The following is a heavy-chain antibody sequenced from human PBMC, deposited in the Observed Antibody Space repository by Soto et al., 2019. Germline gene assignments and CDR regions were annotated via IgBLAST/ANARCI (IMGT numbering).Heavy chain of an antibody. CDR2: IKQDENGK. D-gene: IGHD6-13*01. J-gene: IGHJ4*02. CDR3: ATHDGPAAAGLVLDF. Sequence: EVQLVESGGGLVQPGGSLRLSCEAAGFTFSSRLMTWVRQGPGKGLEWVANIKQDENGKDYVDSVKGRFTISRDNAKNSLYLQMNSLRAEDTAVYYCATHDGPAAAGLVLDFWSQGTLVTVSS. CDR1: GFTFSSRL. V-gene: IGHV3-7*02.